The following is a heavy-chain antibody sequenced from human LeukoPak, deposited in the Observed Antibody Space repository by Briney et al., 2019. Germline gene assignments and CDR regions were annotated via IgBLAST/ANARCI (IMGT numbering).Heavy chain of an antibody. CDR3: ARQRYSDY. CDR2: IKEDGSEN. J-gene: IGHJ4*02. CDR1: GFTFSRYL. V-gene: IGHV3-7*01. Sequence: GGSLRLSCAASGFTFSRYLMTWVRQAPGKGLEWVANIKEDGSENSYVESVKGRFTISRDNAKNSLYLQLNSLRAEDTVVYFCARQRYSDYWGQGTLVTVSS. D-gene: IGHD1-1*01.